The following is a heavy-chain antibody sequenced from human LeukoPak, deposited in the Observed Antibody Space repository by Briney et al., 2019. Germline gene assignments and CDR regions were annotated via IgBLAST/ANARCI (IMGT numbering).Heavy chain of an antibody. CDR2: IYHSGST. CDR3: ARETRDYYGSRFDY. CDR1: GGSISSYY. J-gene: IGHJ4*02. D-gene: IGHD3-10*01. V-gene: IGHV4-59*12. Sequence: SETPSLTCTVSGGSISSYYWSWIRQPPGKGLEWIGYIYHSGSTYYNPSLKSRVTISVDRSKNQFSLKLSSVTAADTAVYYCARETRDYYGSRFDYWGQGTLVTVSS.